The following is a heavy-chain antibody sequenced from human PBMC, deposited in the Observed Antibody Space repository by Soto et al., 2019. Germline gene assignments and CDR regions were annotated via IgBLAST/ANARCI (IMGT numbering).Heavy chain of an antibody. CDR3: ARDQPGYSYGYGLGY. CDR2: ISSSSSYI. D-gene: IGHD5-18*01. CDR1: GFIFSNYW. Sequence: PGGSLRLSCEASGFIFSNYWMHWVRQTPGTGLVWVSSISSSSSYIYYADSVKGRFTISRDNAKNSLYLQMNSLRAEDTAVYYCARDQPGYSYGYGLGYWGQGTLVTVSS. J-gene: IGHJ4*02. V-gene: IGHV3-21*01.